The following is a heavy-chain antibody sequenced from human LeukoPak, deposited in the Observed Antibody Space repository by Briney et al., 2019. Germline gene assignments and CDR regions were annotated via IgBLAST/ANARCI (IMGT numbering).Heavy chain of an antibody. D-gene: IGHD5-18*01. Sequence: SETLSLTCSVSGDSISTYHWNWIRKPPGKGLEWIGYMQSTGNSKYNPSLRSRVTMFVDTSKNQVALILSSVTAADTAVYYCARDKRHSYGRYFDHWGQEALVTVSS. CDR3: ARDKRHSYGRYFDH. V-gene: IGHV4-59*01. CDR2: MQSTGNS. CDR1: GDSISTYH. J-gene: IGHJ4*02.